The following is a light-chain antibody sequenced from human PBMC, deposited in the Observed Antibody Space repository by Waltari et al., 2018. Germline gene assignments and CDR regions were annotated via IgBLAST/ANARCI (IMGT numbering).Light chain of an antibody. CDR2: GKN. J-gene: IGLJ3*02. CDR1: SLRSYY. V-gene: IGLV3-19*01. CDR3: NSRDSSGDPWV. Sequence: SSELTQDPAVSVALGQTVRITCQGDSLRSYYASWYQQKPGQAPVLVIYGKNNRPSGIPDGFSGSSSGKTVSLTITGAQAEDEADYYCNSRDSSGDPWVFGGGTKLTVL.